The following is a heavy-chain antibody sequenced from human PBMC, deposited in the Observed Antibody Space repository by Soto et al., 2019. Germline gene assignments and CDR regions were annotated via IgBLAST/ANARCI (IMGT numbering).Heavy chain of an antibody. J-gene: IGHJ5*02. V-gene: IGHV4-31*03. CDR3: ARMYSSGSGWFHP. CDR2: CYSSGSI. Sequence: SETLSLTCFVSGYSITAGGYYWSWIRHHPGKGLEWIGSCYSSGSIIYNPSLMSRVSISGDTSSNQFSMSLTSVTASDTASYYCARMYSSGSGWFHPWGQGTLVTVSS. D-gene: IGHD6-19*01. CDR1: GYSITAGGYY.